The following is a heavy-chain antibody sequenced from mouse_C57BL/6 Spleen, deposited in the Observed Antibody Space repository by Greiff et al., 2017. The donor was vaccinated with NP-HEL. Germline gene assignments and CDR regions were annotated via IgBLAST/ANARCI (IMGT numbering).Heavy chain of an antibody. CDR1: GYAFSSSW. CDR3: ARSKGSSFDY. Sequence: QVQLQQSGPELVKPGASVKISCKASGYAFSSSWMNWVKQRPGKGLEWIGRIYPGDGDPNYNGTFKGTATLPADKSSSTAYMQLSSLTSEDSSVYFCARSKGSSFDYWGQGTTLTVSS. V-gene: IGHV1-82*01. D-gene: IGHD3-3*01. CDR2: IYPGDGDP. J-gene: IGHJ2*01.